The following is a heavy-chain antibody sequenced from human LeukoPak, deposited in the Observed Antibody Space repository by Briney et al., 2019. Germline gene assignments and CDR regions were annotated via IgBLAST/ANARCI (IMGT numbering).Heavy chain of an antibody. CDR3: ARDYAGDRALYSGDYVSY. D-gene: IGHD2-2*02. CDR1: GVSISSYY. J-gene: IGHJ4*02. Sequence: SETLSLTCTVSGVSISSYYWSWIRQPPGKGLDWIGYISYSGSTNYNPSLKSRVTISVDTSKNQFSLKLSSVTAADMAVYYCARDYAGDRALYSGDYVSYWGQGTLVTVSS. V-gene: IGHV4-59*01. CDR2: ISYSGST.